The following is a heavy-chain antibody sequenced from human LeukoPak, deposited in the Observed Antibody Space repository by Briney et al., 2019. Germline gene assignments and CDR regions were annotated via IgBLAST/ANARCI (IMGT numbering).Heavy chain of an antibody. Sequence: LSGGSLRLSCAASGFTFSSYAMHWVRQAPGKGLEWVAVISYDGSNKYYADSVKGRFTISRDNSENTLYLQMNSLRAEDTAVYYCAREVGNQINWFDPWGQGTLVTVSS. J-gene: IGHJ5*02. CDR2: ISYDGSNK. CDR1: GFTFSSYA. CDR3: AREVGNQINWFDP. V-gene: IGHV3-30*04. D-gene: IGHD1-14*01.